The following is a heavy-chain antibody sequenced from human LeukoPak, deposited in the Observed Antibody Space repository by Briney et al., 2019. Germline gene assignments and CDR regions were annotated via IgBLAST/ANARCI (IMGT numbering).Heavy chain of an antibody. CDR2: IYSGGST. J-gene: IGHJ4*02. Sequence: PGGSLRLSCAASGFTVSSNYMSWVRQAPGKGLEWVSVIYSGGSTYYAGFVKGRYTISRDHSKNTLYLQMNSLRAEDTAVYYCARDVPKVVVAATRPYWGQGTLVTVSS. V-gene: IGHV3-53*01. D-gene: IGHD2-15*01. CDR1: GFTVSSNY. CDR3: ARDVPKVVVAATRPY.